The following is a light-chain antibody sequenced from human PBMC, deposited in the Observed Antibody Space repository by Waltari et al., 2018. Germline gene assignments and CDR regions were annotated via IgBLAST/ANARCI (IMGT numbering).Light chain of an antibody. CDR1: NIESKS. V-gene: IGLV3-21*04. J-gene: IGLJ1*01. CDR3: QVWDSNTDPGV. Sequence: SYVLTQPPSVSVAPGKTASITCGGNNIESKSVHWYQQKPGQAPLLVISYDSDRPSGIPERVSGSNSGNTATLTISRVEAVDEADYYCQVWDSNTDPGVFGTGTEVTVL. CDR2: YDS.